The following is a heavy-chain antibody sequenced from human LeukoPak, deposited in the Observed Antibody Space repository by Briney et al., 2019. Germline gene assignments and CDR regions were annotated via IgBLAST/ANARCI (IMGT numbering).Heavy chain of an antibody. V-gene: IGHV3-23*01. J-gene: IGHJ1*01. D-gene: IGHD3-22*01. Sequence: QPGGSLRLSCAASGFTFSSYAMSWVRQAPGKGLEWVSAISGSGGSTYYADSVKGRFTISRDNSKNTLYLQMNSLRAEDTAVYYCAKDPRITMIVVVPEYFQHWGQGTLVTVSS. CDR2: ISGSGGST. CDR1: GFTFSSYA. CDR3: AKDPRITMIVVVPEYFQH.